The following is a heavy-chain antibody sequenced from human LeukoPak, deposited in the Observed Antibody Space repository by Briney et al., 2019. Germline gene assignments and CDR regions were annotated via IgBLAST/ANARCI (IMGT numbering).Heavy chain of an antibody. D-gene: IGHD1-26*01. Sequence: EASVKVSCKASGGTFSSYAISWVRQAPGQGLEWMGRIIPILGIANYAQKFQGRVTITADKSTSTAYMELSSLRSEDTAVYYCARWVYSGSYTEYFDYWGQGTPVTVSS. CDR2: IIPILGIA. CDR1: GGTFSSYA. CDR3: ARWVYSGSYTEYFDY. J-gene: IGHJ4*02. V-gene: IGHV1-69*04.